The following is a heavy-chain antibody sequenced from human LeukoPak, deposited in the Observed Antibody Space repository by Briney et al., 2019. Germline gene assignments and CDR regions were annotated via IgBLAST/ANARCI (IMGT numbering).Heavy chain of an antibody. V-gene: IGHV3-7*05. CDR2: MNLDGSEK. CDR1: GFTFSSYW. CDR3: ARGTRASSSLSDY. Sequence: GGSLRLSCAASGFTFSSYWMNWVRRAPGKGLEWVANMNLDGSEKYYVDSVRGRFTISRDNAKNSLYLQMNSLRAEDTAVYFCARGTRASSSLSDYWGQGSLVTVSS. J-gene: IGHJ4*02. D-gene: IGHD6-6*01.